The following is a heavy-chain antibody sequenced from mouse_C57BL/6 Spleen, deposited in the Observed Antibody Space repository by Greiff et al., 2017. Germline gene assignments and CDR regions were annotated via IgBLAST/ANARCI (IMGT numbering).Heavy chain of an antibody. J-gene: IGHJ2*01. D-gene: IGHD1-1*01. Sequence: QVQLKQPGAELVMPGASVTLSCKASGYTFTSYWMHWVKQRPGKGLEWIGEIDPSDSYTNYNQKFKCKSTLTVDKSSSTAYMQLSSLTSEDSAVYYCAISRPIYYYGSSYDFDYWGQGTTLTVSS. CDR2: IDPSDSYT. V-gene: IGHV1-69*01. CDR3: AISRPIYYYGSSYDFDY. CDR1: GYTFTSYW.